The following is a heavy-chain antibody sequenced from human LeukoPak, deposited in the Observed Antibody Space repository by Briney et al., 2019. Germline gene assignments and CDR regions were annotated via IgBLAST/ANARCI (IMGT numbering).Heavy chain of an antibody. CDR3: ARLGGSAYCVSTTCHFDY. D-gene: IGHD2-2*01. CDR2: IYTGDSNT. V-gene: IGHV5-51*01. Sequence: GAVLKISCQGSGSFFTSYWIGLVRPLPGKGLEWMGIIYTGDSNTKYSPSFQGQVTISVDKSISTAYLQWSRLKASDTAMYYCARLGGSAYCVSTTCHFDYWGQGTLVTVSS. J-gene: IGHJ4*02. CDR1: GSFFTSYW.